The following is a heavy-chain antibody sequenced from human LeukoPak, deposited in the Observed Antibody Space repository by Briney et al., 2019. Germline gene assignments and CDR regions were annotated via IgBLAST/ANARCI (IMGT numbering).Heavy chain of an antibody. CDR3: ARERGRHYYDSSGYYQLYYFDY. J-gene: IGHJ4*02. CDR1: GGSISSGSYY. D-gene: IGHD3-22*01. Sequence: PSETLSLTCTVSGGSISSGSYYWGWIRQPAGKGLEWIGRIYTSGSTNYNPSLKSRVTISVDTSKNQFSLKLSSVTAADTAVYYCARERGRHYYDSSGYYQLYYFDYWGQGTLVTVSS. V-gene: IGHV4-61*02. CDR2: IYTSGST.